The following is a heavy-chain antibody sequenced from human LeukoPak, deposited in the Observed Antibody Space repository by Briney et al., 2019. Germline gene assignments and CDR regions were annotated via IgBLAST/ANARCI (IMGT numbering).Heavy chain of an antibody. J-gene: IGHJ1*01. Sequence: GGSLRLSCAASGFTFSNYGMQWVRQAPGKWLEWVAVISHDGSTKFYADSVKGRFSISRDNSKNTLDLQMYSLRAEDTAVYYCAKEPIAYSSGWYFQDWGQGTQVTVSS. CDR3: AKEPIAYSSGWYFQD. CDR1: GFTFSNYG. D-gene: IGHD6-25*01. CDR2: ISHDGSTK. V-gene: IGHV3-30*18.